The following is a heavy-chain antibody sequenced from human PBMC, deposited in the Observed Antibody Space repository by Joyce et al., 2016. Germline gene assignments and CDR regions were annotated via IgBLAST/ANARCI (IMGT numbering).Heavy chain of an antibody. Sequence: EVQLLESGGGLVQPGGSLRLSCAASGFPFSTYAMSWVRQGPGKGMECVSIISNSGGRIYYADSGKGRFTISRDNSKNTLYLQMDSLRVEDTALYYCASSGGFYFDYWGRGSLVTVS. D-gene: IGHD2-15*01. CDR3: ASSGGFYFDY. CDR2: ISNSGGRI. V-gene: IGHV3-23*01. CDR1: GFPFSTYA. J-gene: IGHJ4*02.